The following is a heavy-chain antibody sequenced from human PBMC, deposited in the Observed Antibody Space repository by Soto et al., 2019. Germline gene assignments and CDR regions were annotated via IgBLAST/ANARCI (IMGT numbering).Heavy chain of an antibody. CDR1: GFTFTSFA. D-gene: IGHD2-8*01. CDR3: ARRLTKTVSALGY. CDR2: ISENGVNK. Sequence: GGSLRLSCSASGFTFTSFAIRWVRQAPGKGLEWVAVISENGVNKYSAESVRGRFVISRDNSKNTVELEMNSLRPEDTAIYFCARRLTKTVSALGYWGQGTLVTVSS. V-gene: IGHV3-30*09. J-gene: IGHJ4*02.